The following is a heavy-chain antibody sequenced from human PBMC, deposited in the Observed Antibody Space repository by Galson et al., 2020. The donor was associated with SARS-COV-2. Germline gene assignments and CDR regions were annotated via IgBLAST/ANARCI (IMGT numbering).Heavy chain of an antibody. CDR1: GGSFSGYS. CDR3: ARGGRGVVPSPVLGLGPFYSYYYMDV. J-gene: IGHJ6*03. CDR2: INVGGTT. Sequence: SETLSLTCAVYGGSFSGYSWTWIRQPPGEGLEWIGEINVGGTTNYSPSLRSRVSISVDASKSQFSLNLRSVTAADTALYYCARGGRGVVPSPVLGLGPFYSYYYMDVWGGGTTVTVSS. D-gene: IGHD3-10*01. V-gene: IGHV4-34*01.